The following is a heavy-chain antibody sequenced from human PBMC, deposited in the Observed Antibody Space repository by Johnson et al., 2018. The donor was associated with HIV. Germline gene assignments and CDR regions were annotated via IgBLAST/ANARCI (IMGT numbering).Heavy chain of an antibody. CDR1: GFTFSSYA. Sequence: QVLLVESGGGLVQPGGSLRLSCAASGFTFSSYAMHWVRQAPGKGLEWVAVISYDGSNKYYADSVKGRFTISRDNSKNTLYLQMNSLRAEDTAVYYCARTRHYYEAFDIWGQGTMVTVSS. D-gene: IGHD3-10*01. V-gene: IGHV3-30-3*01. J-gene: IGHJ3*02. CDR3: ARTRHYYEAFDI. CDR2: ISYDGSNK.